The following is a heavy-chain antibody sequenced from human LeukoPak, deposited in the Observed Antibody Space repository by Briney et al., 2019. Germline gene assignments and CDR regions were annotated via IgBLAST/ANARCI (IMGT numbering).Heavy chain of an antibody. CDR2: FDPEDGET. D-gene: IGHD6-13*01. CDR1: GYTLTELS. J-gene: IGHJ1*01. Sequence: ASVRVSCKVSGYTLTELSMHWVRQAPGKGLEWMGRFDPEDGETIYAQKFQGRVTMTEDTSTNTAYMELSSLRSEDTAVYYCATQQLVRFVLRFQHWGQGTLVTVSS. V-gene: IGHV1-24*01. CDR3: ATQQLVRFVLRFQH.